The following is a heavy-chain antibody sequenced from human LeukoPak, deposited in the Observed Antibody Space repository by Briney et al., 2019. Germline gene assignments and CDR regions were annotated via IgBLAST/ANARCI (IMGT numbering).Heavy chain of an antibody. Sequence: ASETLSLTCAVSGGPISSYNWWNWVRQSPGKGLEWLGEIHHSGSTNYNPSLKSRITISVDKSKNQFSLKLNSVTAADTAVYYCARLVGANRDYYYYYLDVWGKGTTVTVSS. CDR2: IHHSGST. CDR3: ARLVGANRDYYYYYLDV. CDR1: GGPISSYNW. D-gene: IGHD1-26*01. J-gene: IGHJ6*03. V-gene: IGHV4-4*02.